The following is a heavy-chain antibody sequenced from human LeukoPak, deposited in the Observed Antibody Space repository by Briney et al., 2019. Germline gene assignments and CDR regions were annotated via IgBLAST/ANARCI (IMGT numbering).Heavy chain of an antibody. CDR1: GFTFSSYG. CDR3: ARVYSGYDTYYFDY. V-gene: IGHV3-30*02. J-gene: IGHJ4*02. D-gene: IGHD5-12*01. CDR2: IRYDGSNK. Sequence: PGGSLRLSCAASGFTFSSYGMHWVRQAPGKGLEWVAFIRYDGSNKYYADSVKGRFTISRDNSKNTLYLQMNSLRAEDMAVYYCARVYSGYDTYYFDYWGQGTLVTVSS.